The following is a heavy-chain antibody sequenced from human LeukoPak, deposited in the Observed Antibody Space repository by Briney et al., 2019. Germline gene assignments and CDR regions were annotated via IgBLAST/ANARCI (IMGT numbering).Heavy chain of an antibody. Sequence: SETLSLTCSVSGVSISSGSNYWGWLRQPPGKTLEWIGSIYSSGSTYYNSSLKSRVIILIDTSKNHFSLTLSSVTAADTAVYYCTRSDGYGLVGIWGQGTMVTVSS. D-gene: IGHD3-10*01. V-gene: IGHV4-39*07. CDR3: TRSDGYGLVGI. CDR1: GVSISSGSNY. CDR2: IYSSGST. J-gene: IGHJ3*01.